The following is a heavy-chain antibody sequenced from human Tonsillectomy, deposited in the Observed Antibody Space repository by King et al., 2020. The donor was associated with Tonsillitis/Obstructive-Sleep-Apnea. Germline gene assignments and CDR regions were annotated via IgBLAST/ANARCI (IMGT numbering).Heavy chain of an antibody. Sequence: DVQLVESEGGLVQPGGSLRLSCAASGFTFSSYAMSWVRQAPGKGLEWVSATSGSGGGTYYADSVKGRFTISRDNSKNTVYLQMNSLRAEDTAVYYCAKGFRYFDWLPEYWGQGTLVTVSS. CDR3: AKGFRYFDWLPEY. J-gene: IGHJ4*02. CDR1: GFTFSSYA. CDR2: TSGSGGGT. V-gene: IGHV3-23*04. D-gene: IGHD3-9*01.